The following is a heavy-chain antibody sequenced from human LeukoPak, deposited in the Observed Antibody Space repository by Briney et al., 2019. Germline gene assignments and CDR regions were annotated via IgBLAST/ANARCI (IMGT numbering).Heavy chain of an antibody. Sequence: PSETLSLTCAVYGGSFSGYYWSWIRQPPGKGLERIGEINHSGSTNYNPSLKSRVTISVDTSKNQFSLKLSSVTAADTAVYYCARGRYCSSTSCYRPFDYWGQGTLVTVSS. CDR1: GGSFSGYY. D-gene: IGHD2-2*02. CDR2: INHSGST. J-gene: IGHJ4*02. V-gene: IGHV4-34*01. CDR3: ARGRYCSSTSCYRPFDY.